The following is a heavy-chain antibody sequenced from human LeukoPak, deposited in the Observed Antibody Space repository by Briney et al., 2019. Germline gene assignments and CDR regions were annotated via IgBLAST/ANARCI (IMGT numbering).Heavy chain of an antibody. V-gene: IGHV4-34*01. CDR2: INHSGST. J-gene: IGHJ4*02. CDR3: ASVTYDSSGSPSGFDY. CDR1: GGSFSGYY. D-gene: IGHD3-22*01. Sequence: SETPSLTCAVYGGSFSGYYWSWIRQPPGKGLEWIGEINHSGSTNYNPSLKSRVTISVDTSKNQFSLKLSSVTAADTAVYYCASVTYDSSGSPSGFDYWGQGTLVTVSS.